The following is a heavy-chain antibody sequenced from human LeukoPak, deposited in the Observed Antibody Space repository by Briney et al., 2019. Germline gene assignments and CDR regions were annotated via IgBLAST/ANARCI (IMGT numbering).Heavy chain of an antibody. D-gene: IGHD3-10*01. CDR3: ARDRWFGESLPAHFEY. V-gene: IGHV3-48*01. CDR2: ISGNSSTI. CDR1: GFTFSSYC. J-gene: IGHJ4*02. Sequence: PGGSLRLSRAASGFTFSSYCMTWVRQAPGKGLEWVSYISGNSSTIYYADSVKGRFTISRDNAKNSLYLQMNSLRVEDTAFYYCARDRWFGESLPAHFEYWGQGTLVTVSS.